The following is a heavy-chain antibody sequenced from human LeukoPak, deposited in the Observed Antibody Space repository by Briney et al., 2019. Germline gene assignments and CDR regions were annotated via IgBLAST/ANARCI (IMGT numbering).Heavy chain of an antibody. D-gene: IGHD3-22*01. V-gene: IGHV3-23*01. J-gene: IGHJ4*02. CDR1: GFTFSSYG. CDR3: ANLYYDPRDDY. Sequence: PGGSLRLSCAAPGFTFSSYGMSWVRQAPGKGLEWVSAISGSGGSTYYADSVKGRFTISRDNSKNTLYLQMNSLRAEDTAVYYCANLYYDPRDDYWGQGTLVTVSS. CDR2: ISGSGGST.